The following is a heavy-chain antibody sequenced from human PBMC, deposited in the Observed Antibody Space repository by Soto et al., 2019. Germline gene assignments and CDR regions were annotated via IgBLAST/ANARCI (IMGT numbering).Heavy chain of an antibody. Sequence: GGSLRLSCAASGFTVSSNYMSWVRQAPGKGLEWVSVIYSGGSTYYADSVKGRFTISRDNSKNTLYLQMNSLRAEDTAVYYCARALYYSDSSGYSITDAFDIWGQGTMVTVSS. CDR1: GFTVSSNY. J-gene: IGHJ3*02. D-gene: IGHD3-22*01. CDR3: ARALYYSDSSGYSITDAFDI. CDR2: IYSGGST. V-gene: IGHV3-53*01.